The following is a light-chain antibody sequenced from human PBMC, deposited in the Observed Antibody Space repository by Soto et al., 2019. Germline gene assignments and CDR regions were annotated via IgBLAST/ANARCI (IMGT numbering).Light chain of an antibody. CDR3: QQYGSTPRT. CDR2: GAS. Sequence: EIVLTQSPATLSLSPGERATLSCRASQSVSSYLAWYQQKPGQAPRLLVYGASNRATGIPARFRGSGSGTHFTLTISTLEPQDFAVYYRQQYGSTPRTFGPGTKVDIK. V-gene: IGKV3-11*01. J-gene: IGKJ1*01. CDR1: QSVSSY.